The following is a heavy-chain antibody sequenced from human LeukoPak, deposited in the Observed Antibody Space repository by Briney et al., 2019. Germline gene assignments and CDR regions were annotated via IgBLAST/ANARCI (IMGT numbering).Heavy chain of an antibody. CDR2: IYTSGST. Sequence: PSETLSLTCTVSGGSISSYYWSWIRQPAGKGLEWIGRIYTSGSTNYNPSLKSRVTMSVDTSKNQFSLKLSSVTAADTAVYYCARGFQGVVHSYYYYYMDVWGKGTTVTVSS. V-gene: IGHV4-4*07. CDR3: ARGFQGVVHSYYYYYMDV. CDR1: GGSISSYY. D-gene: IGHD2-15*01. J-gene: IGHJ6*03.